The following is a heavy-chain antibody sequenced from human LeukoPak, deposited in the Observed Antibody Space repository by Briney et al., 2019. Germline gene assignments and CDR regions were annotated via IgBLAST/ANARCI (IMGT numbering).Heavy chain of an antibody. CDR2: INHSGSA. J-gene: IGHJ4*02. CDR1: GGSISSGDCY. V-gene: IGHV4-39*07. CDR3: ARGQGTVTTH. D-gene: IGHD4-17*01. Sequence: SETLSLTCTVSGGSISSGDCYWTWIRQPPGKGLEWIGEINHSGSANYNPSLKSRVTISLDTSKNQFSLNLSSVTAADTAVYYCARGQGTVTTHWGQGTLVTVSS.